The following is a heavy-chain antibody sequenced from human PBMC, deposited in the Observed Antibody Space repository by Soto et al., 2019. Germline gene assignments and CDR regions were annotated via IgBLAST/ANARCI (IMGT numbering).Heavy chain of an antibody. Sequence: SETLSLTCTVSGGSISSYYWSWIRQPPGKGLEWIGYIHYSGSTNYNPSLKSRVTISVDTSKNQFSLNLNSVTTADTAVYYCARGLYCSGGSCYSSPFDVWGQGTLVTVSS. V-gene: IGHV4-59*01. CDR1: GGSISSYY. CDR3: ARGLYCSGGSCYSSPFDV. D-gene: IGHD2-15*01. CDR2: IHYSGST. J-gene: IGHJ4*02.